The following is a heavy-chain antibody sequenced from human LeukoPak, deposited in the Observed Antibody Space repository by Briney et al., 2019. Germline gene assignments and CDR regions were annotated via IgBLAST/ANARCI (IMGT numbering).Heavy chain of an antibody. J-gene: IGHJ4*02. Sequence: SETLSLTCTVSGASISIYSWSWIRQPPGQGLEWIGYIYYSGSPNYNPSLKSRVTMSVDASKNQFSLKLSSVTAADTAVYYCARGFGAAAGDYWGQGTLVTVSS. V-gene: IGHV4-59*12. CDR3: ARGFGAAAGDY. CDR2: IYYSGSP. D-gene: IGHD6-13*01. CDR1: GASISIYS.